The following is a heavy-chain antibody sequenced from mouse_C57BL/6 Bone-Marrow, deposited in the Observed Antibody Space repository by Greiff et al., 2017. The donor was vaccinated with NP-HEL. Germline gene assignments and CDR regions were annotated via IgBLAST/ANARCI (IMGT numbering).Heavy chain of an antibody. Sequence: VQLQESGAELVRPGTSVKMSCKASGYTFTNYWIGWAKQRPGHGLEWIGDIYPGGGYTNYNEKFKGKATLTADKSSSTAYMQFSSLTSEDSAIYYCARYYYGSSFDYWGQGTTLTVSS. V-gene: IGHV1-63*01. CDR1: GYTFTNYW. J-gene: IGHJ2*01. CDR2: IYPGGGYT. CDR3: ARYYYGSSFDY. D-gene: IGHD1-1*01.